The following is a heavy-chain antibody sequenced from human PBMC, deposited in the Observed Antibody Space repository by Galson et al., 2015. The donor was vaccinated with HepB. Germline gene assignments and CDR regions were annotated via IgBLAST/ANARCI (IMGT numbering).Heavy chain of an antibody. J-gene: IGHJ6*02. CDR3: ARGGDYYGSGSYTGGGMDV. CDR1: GGTFSSYA. Sequence: SVKVSCKASGGTFSSYAISWVRQAPGQGLEWMGGIIPIFGTANYAQKFQGRVTITADESTSTAYMELSSLRSEDTAVYYCARGGDYYGSGSYTGGGMDVWGQGTTVTVSS. D-gene: IGHD3-10*01. CDR2: IIPIFGTA. V-gene: IGHV1-69*13.